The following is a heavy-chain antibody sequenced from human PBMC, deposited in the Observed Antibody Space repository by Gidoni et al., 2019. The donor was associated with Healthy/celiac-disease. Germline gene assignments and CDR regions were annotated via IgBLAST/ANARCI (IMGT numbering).Heavy chain of an antibody. J-gene: IGHJ6*03. CDR3: ARLALWFGELEPDYYYMDV. D-gene: IGHD3-10*01. CDR1: GGSISSSNW. CDR2: IYHSGST. V-gene: IGHV4-4*02. Sequence: QVQLQESGPGLVKPSGTLSLTCAVSGGSISSSNWWSWVRQPPGKGLEWIGEIYHSGSTNYNPSLKSRVTISVDKSKNQFSLKLSSVTAADTAVYYCARLALWFGELEPDYYYMDVWGKGTTVTVSS.